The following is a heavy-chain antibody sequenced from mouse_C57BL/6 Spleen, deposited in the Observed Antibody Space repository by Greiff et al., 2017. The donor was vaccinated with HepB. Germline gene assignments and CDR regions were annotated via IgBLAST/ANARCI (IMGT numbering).Heavy chain of an antibody. V-gene: IGHV1-26*01. CDR2: INPNNGGT. CDR1: GYTFTDYY. Sequence: EVKLQESGPELVKPGASVKISCKASGYTFTDYYMNWVKQSHGKSLEWIGDINPNNGGTSYNQKFKGKATLTVDKSSSTAYMELRSLTSEDSAVYYCARDYYGHYFDYWGQGTTLTVSS. J-gene: IGHJ2*01. CDR3: ARDYYGHYFDY. D-gene: IGHD1-1*01.